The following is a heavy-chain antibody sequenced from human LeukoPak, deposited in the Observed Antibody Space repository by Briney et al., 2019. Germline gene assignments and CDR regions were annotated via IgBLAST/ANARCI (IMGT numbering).Heavy chain of an antibody. Sequence: GESLKISCKGSGYSFTSYWIGWVRQMPGKGLEWMGIIYSGDSDTRYSPSFQGQVTISADKSISTAYLQWSSLKASDTAMYYCARLDGRFCSSTSCYYFDYWGQGTLVTVSS. V-gene: IGHV5-51*01. D-gene: IGHD2-2*01. CDR1: GYSFTSYW. CDR3: ARLDGRFCSSTSCYYFDY. CDR2: IYSGDSDT. J-gene: IGHJ4*02.